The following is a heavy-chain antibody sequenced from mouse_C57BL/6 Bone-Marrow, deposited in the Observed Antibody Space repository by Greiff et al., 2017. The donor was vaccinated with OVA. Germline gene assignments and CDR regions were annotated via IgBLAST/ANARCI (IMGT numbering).Heavy chain of an antibody. V-gene: IGHV5-4*01. CDR1: GFTFSSYA. CDR3: ARDLTGGAWFAY. Sequence: EVLLVESGGGLVKPGGSLKLSCAASGFTFSSYAMSWVRQTPEKRLEWVATISDGGSYTYYPDNVKGRFTISRDNAKNNLYLQMSHLKSEDTAMYYCARDLTGGAWFAYWGQGTLVTVSA. CDR2: ISDGGSYT. J-gene: IGHJ3*01. D-gene: IGHD4-1*01.